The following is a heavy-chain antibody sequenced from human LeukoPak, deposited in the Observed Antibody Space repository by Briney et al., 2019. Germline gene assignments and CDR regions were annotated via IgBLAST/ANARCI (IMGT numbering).Heavy chain of an antibody. CDR2: IIPIVGTA. V-gene: IGHV1-69*13. Sequence: GASVKVSCKASGGTFSSYAISWVRQGPAQGLEWMGGIIPIVGTANYAQKFQGRVTITADESTSTAYMELSSLRSEDTAVYYCARDLADCTNGVCYENYYFDYWGQGTLVTVSS. D-gene: IGHD2-8*01. J-gene: IGHJ4*02. CDR3: ARDLADCTNGVCYENYYFDY. CDR1: GGTFSSYA.